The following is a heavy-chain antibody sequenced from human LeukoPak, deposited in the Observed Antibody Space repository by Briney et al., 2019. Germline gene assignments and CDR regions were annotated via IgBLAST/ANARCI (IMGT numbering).Heavy chain of an antibody. D-gene: IGHD3/OR15-3a*01. CDR2: IKQDGSEK. CDR1: GFSFSTYP. V-gene: IGHV3-7*04. CDR3: ARGEGLFDY. Sequence: GGSLRLSCSASGFSFSTYPMSWVRQAPGKGLEWVANIKQDGSEKYYVDSVKGRFTISRDNAKNSLYLQMNSLRAEDTAVYYCARGEGLFDYWGQGTLVTVSS. J-gene: IGHJ4*02.